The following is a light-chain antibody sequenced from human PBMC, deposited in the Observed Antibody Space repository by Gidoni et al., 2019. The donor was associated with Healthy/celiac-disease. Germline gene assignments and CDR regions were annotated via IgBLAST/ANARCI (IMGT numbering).Light chain of an antibody. CDR1: QSISSY. CDR2: DAT. Sequence: DIVLTQSPAPLSLSPGESATLSCRASQSISSYLAWYQQKPGQAPRLLIYDATNRATGIPARFSGSGSGTDFTLTISSLEPEDFAVYYCQQRSNWPPFTFGPXTKVDIK. CDR3: QQRSNWPPFT. V-gene: IGKV3-11*01. J-gene: IGKJ3*01.